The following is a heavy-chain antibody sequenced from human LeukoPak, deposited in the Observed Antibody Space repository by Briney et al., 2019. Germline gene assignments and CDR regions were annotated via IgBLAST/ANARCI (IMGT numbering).Heavy chain of an antibody. J-gene: IGHJ5*02. CDR1: GYNFTNYW. V-gene: IGHV5-10-1*01. Sequence: GESLRISCKGSGYNFTNYWISWVRQMPGKGLEWMGTIDPSDSYNNYSPSFQGHVTISADKSISTAYLRWSSLKASDTAMYYCARLLPSFNWFDPWGQGTLVTVSS. D-gene: IGHD6-6*01. CDR3: ARLLPSFNWFDP. CDR2: IDPSDSYN.